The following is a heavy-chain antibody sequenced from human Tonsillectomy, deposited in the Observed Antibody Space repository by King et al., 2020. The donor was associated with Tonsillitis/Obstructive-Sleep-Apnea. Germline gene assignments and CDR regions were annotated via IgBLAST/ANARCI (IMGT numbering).Heavy chain of an antibody. CDR1: GFTFSNYA. CDR2: IKNNGDKT. Sequence: VQLVESGGGLAQPGGSLRLSCAASGFTFSNYAMHWVRQAPGKGLEYVSAIKNNGDKTYYADSVKDRFTIARDNSKNTLYLQMSSLRAEDTAIYYCVSEDYGASGRNPDWGQGTLVTVSS. D-gene: IGHD3-16*01. J-gene: IGHJ4*02. CDR3: VSEDYGASGRNPD. V-gene: IGHV3-64D*06.